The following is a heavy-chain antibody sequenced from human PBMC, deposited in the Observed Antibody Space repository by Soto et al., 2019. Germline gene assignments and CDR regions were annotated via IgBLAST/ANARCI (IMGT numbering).Heavy chain of an antibody. J-gene: IGHJ4*02. CDR1: GFSLSNARMG. V-gene: IGHV2-26*01. CDR2: IFSNDEK. Sequence: ESGPTLENPTETLTLTCTVSGFSLSNARMGVSWIRQPPGKALEWLAHIFSNDEKSYSTSLKSRLTISKDTSKSQVVLTMTNMDPVDTATYYCARTPCSGGSCYSRAPFDYWGQGTLVTVSS. D-gene: IGHD2-15*01. CDR3: ARTPCSGGSCYSRAPFDY.